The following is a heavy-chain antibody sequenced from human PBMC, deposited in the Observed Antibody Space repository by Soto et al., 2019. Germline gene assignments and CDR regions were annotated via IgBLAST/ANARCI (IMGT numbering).Heavy chain of an antibody. J-gene: IGHJ5*02. Sequence: QITLKASGPTLVKPTQTLTLTCTFSGFSLSTSGVGVGWIRQPPGKALEWLALIYWHDDKRYSPSLKSRLTITKDTSKNQVVLTTNNMDPVDTATYYSAHRRGYSRSSLGYNWFDTWGQGTLVTVSS. CDR3: AHRRGYSRSSLGYNWFDT. D-gene: IGHD6-6*01. CDR1: GFSLSTSGVG. CDR2: IYWHDDK. V-gene: IGHV2-5*01.